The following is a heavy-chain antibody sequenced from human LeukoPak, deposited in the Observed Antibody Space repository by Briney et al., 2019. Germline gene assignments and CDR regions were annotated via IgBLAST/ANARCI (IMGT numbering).Heavy chain of an antibody. CDR1: DGSISIYY. CDR2: VYSSGNT. Sequence: SETLSLTCTVSDGSISIYYWSWIRQPPGKGLEWIGYVYSSGNTNYSPSLKGRAIISADTSKNQFSLKLTSVTDADTAVYYCVRDRELTYWGQGILVTVSS. CDR3: VRDRELTY. V-gene: IGHV4-4*08. D-gene: IGHD3-10*01. J-gene: IGHJ4*02.